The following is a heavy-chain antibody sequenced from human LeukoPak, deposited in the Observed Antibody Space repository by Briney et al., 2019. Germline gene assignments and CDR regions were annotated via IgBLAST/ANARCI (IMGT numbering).Heavy chain of an antibody. V-gene: IGHV1-46*01. J-gene: IGHJ6*02. Sequence: ASVKVSCKAFGYTFTSYYMNWVRQAPGQGLEWMGIINPSGGTTSYAQKFQGRVTMTRDTSTSTVYMELSSLRSEDTAVYYCARDLQVPPNNYYYYGMDVWGQGTTVTVSS. CDR1: GYTFTSYY. D-gene: IGHD4/OR15-4a*01. CDR2: INPSGGTT. CDR3: ARDLQVPPNNYYYYGMDV.